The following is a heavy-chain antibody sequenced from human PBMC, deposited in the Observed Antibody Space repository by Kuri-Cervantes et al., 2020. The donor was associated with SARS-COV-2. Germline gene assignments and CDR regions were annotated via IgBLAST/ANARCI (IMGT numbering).Heavy chain of an antibody. CDR2: INHSGST. D-gene: IGHD3-16*01. Sequence: SETLSLTCAVYGGSLSGYYWSWIRQPPGKGLEWIGEINHSGSTNYNPSLKSRVIISVDTSKNQFSLKLSSVTAADTAVYYCARGRSFVGNWGQGTLVTVSS. J-gene: IGHJ4*02. CDR3: ARGRSFVGN. CDR1: GGSLSGYY. V-gene: IGHV4-34*01.